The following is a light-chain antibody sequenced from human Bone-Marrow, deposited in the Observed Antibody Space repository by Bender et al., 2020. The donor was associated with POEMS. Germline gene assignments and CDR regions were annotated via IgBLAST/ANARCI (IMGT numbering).Light chain of an antibody. CDR1: SSDVGSYNL. V-gene: IGLV2-14*02. CDR2: EVS. Sequence: QSALTQPPSVSGSPGQSVTISCTGTSSDVGSYNLVSWYQQHPGKAPKLMIYEVSNRPSGVSNRFSGSKSGNTASLTISGLQAEDEADYYCSSYTSSSTVVFGGGTKLTVL. J-gene: IGLJ2*01. CDR3: SSYTSSSTVV.